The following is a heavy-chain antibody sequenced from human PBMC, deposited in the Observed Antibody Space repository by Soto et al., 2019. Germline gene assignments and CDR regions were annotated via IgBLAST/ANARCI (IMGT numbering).Heavy chain of an antibody. CDR1: GFTFSSYA. V-gene: IGHV3-23*01. CDR3: ARDSEPGTSIDY. CDR2: ISGSGGAT. J-gene: IGHJ4*02. Sequence: GGSLRLSCAASGFTFSSYAISWVRQVPGKGLEWVSAISGSGGATYYADSVKGRFTISRDNSKNTLYLQMNSLRAEDTAVYYCARDSEPGTSIDYWGQGTLVTVSS. D-gene: IGHD3-10*01.